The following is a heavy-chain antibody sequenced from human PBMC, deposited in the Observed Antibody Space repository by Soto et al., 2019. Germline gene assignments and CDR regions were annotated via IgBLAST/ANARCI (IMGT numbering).Heavy chain of an antibody. CDR2: ISSSSSYI. Sequence: EVQLVESGGGLVKPGGSLRLSCAASGFTFSSYSMNWVRQAPGKGLEGVSSISSSSSYIYYADSVKGRFTISRDNAKNSLYLQMNSLRDEDTAVYYCARDGASHYYYYGMDVWGQGTTVTVSS. V-gene: IGHV3-21*01. CDR1: GFTFSSYS. D-gene: IGHD4-17*01. CDR3: ARDGASHYYYYGMDV. J-gene: IGHJ6*02.